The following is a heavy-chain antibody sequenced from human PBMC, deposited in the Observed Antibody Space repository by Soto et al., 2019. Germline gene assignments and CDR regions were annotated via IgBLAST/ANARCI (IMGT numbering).Heavy chain of an antibody. CDR3: ARDGGLTASIAARPSWFDP. CDR1: GYTFTSYG. CDR2: ISAYNGNT. V-gene: IGHV1-18*01. J-gene: IGHJ5*02. Sequence: GASVKVSCKASGYTFTSYGISWVRQAPGQGLEWMGWISAYNGNTNYAQKLQGRVTMTTDTSTSTAYMELRSLRSDDTAVYYCARDGGLTASIAARPSWFDPWSQGTLVTVSS. D-gene: IGHD6-6*01.